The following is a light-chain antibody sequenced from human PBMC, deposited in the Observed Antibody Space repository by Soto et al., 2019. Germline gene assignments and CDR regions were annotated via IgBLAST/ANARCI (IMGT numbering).Light chain of an antibody. J-gene: IGKJ5*01. Sequence: EIVLTPSPVTLSLSPGERATLSCRASQSVRTYLAWYQVKPGQAPRLLIYDASTRATGIPDRFSGSGSGTDFTLTISRLEPEDFAVYYCQQYGSSPITFGQGTRLEI. CDR1: QSVRTY. CDR2: DAS. V-gene: IGKV3-20*01. CDR3: QQYGSSPIT.